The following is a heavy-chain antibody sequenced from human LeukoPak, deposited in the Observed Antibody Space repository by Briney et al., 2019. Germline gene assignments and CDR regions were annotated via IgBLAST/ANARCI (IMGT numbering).Heavy chain of an antibody. Sequence: GESLKISCKGSGYSFTSYWIGWVRQMPGKGLEWMGIIYPGDSDTRYSPSFQGQVTISADKSISTAYLQWSSLKASDTAMYYCARLYSYGLLFPHYFDYWGQGTLVTVSS. CDR3: ARLYSYGLLFPHYFDY. V-gene: IGHV5-51*01. J-gene: IGHJ4*02. D-gene: IGHD5-18*01. CDR1: GYSFTSYW. CDR2: IYPGDSDT.